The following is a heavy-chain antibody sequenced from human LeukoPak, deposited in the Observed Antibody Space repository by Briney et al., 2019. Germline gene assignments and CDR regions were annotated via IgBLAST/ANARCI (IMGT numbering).Heavy chain of an antibody. D-gene: IGHD5-18*01. CDR1: GASVSSGSDY. Sequence: SETLSLTCTVSGASVSSGSDYWSWIRQPPGKGLEWIGYIFYTGSTNYNPSVESRVSISRDLSKNQSSLKLTSVTAADTAVYYCAGGDKYGYGFPFAYWGQGTLVTVSS. V-gene: IGHV4-61*01. CDR2: IFYTGST. CDR3: AGGDKYGYGFPFAY. J-gene: IGHJ4*02.